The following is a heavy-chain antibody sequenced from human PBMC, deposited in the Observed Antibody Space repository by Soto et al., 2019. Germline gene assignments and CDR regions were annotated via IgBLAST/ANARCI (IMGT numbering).Heavy chain of an antibody. D-gene: IGHD3-3*01. CDR2: ISYDGSNK. CDR3: AKGLGVTTIKDFDY. J-gene: IGHJ4*02. CDR1: GFTFSSYG. V-gene: IGHV3-30*18. Sequence: GGSLRLSCAASGFTFSSYGMPWVRQAPGKGLEWVAVISYDGSNKYYADAMKGRFTISRDNSKNTLYLQVNSLRVEDTAVYYCAKGLGVTTIKDFDYWGQGTLVTVSS.